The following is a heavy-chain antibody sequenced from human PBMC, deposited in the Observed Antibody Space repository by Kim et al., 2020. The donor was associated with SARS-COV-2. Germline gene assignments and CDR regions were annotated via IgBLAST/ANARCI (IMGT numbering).Heavy chain of an antibody. D-gene: IGHD3-22*01. Sequence: GGSLRLSCLGSGFPFADYAVTWFRQAPGRGLEWVGFIRSQPFGATTEYAASVKGRVTISRDDSNSIGYLQMNSLQTEDTGLYYCTRYPAFHHDRGGYFYSIDAFDVWGRGTMVTVSS. V-gene: IGHV3-49*03. CDR1: GFPFADYA. CDR2: IRSQPFGATT. J-gene: IGHJ3*01. CDR3: TRYPAFHHDRGGYFYSIDAFDV.